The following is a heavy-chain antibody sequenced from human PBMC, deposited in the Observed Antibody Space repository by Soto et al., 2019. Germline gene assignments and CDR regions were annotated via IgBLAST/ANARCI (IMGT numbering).Heavy chain of an antibody. J-gene: IGHJ4*02. CDR2: IYYSGST. D-gene: IGHD6-19*01. V-gene: IGHV4-31*03. Sequence: PSETLSLTCTVSGGSISSGGYYWSWIRQHPGKGLEWIGYIYYSGSTYYNPSLKSRVTISVDTSKNQFSLKLSSVTAADTAVYYCARDGGGAVADGGYFDYWGQGTLVTVSS. CDR1: GGSISSGGYY. CDR3: ARDGGGAVADGGYFDY.